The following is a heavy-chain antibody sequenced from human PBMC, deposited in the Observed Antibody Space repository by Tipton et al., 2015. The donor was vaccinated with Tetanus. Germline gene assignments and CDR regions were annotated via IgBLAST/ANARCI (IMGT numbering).Heavy chain of an antibody. V-gene: IGHV3-33*01. D-gene: IGHD2-15*01. CDR2: SWYDGTDK. CDR3: AREEDCSGGSCFSGDIDT. CDR1: GFIFSSYG. Sequence: SLRLSCAASGFIFSSYGIHWVRQAPGKGLEWLAVSWYDGTDKYYADSVKGRFTISRDNSKNTLYLQMNSLRAEDTALYYCAREEDCSGGSCFSGDIDTWGQGTQVAVSS. J-gene: IGHJ5*02.